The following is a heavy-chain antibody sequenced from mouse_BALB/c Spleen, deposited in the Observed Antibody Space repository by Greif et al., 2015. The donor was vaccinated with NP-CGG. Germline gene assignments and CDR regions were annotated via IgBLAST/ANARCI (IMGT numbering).Heavy chain of an antibody. J-gene: IGHJ2*01. V-gene: IGHV14-3*02. CDR2: IDPANGNT. CDR3: ATITTVSLDY. Sequence: VQLQQPGAELVKPGASVKLSCTASGFNIKDTYMHWVKQRPEQGLEWIGRIDPANGNTKYDPKFQGKATITADTSSNTAYLQLSSLTSEDTAVYYCATITTVSLDYWGQGTTLTVSS. D-gene: IGHD1-1*01. CDR1: GFNIKDTY.